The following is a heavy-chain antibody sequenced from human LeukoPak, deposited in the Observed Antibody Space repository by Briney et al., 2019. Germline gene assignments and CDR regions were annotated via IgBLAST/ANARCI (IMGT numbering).Heavy chain of an antibody. CDR1: LFSLRRYA. J-gene: IGHJ4*02. Sequence: GGSLRLSRVPSLFSLRRYAIRWVRQAPRRGLDWVSTITVSGGTTYYADSADSVKGRLTISRDNSKNTLYLQMNSLTAEDTAVYYCAKLRGYTAYDSDYFDYWGQGTLVTVSS. CDR3: AKLRGYTAYDSDYFDY. V-gene: IGHV3-23*01. CDR2: ITVSGGTT. D-gene: IGHD5-12*01.